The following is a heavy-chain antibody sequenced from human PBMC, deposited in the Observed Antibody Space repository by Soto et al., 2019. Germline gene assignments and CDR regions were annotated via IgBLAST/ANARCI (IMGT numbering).Heavy chain of an antibody. CDR2: ISYDGSNK. D-gene: IGHD1-26*01. CDR1: GFTFSSYA. Sequence: GGSLRLSCAASGFTFSSYAMHWVRQAPGKGLEWVAVISYDGSNKYYADSVKGRFTISRDNSKNTLYLQMNSLRAEDTAVYYCAWLSPEVGSTPPQYYPFDYWGQGTLVTVSS. V-gene: IGHV3-30-3*01. CDR3: AWLSPEVGSTPPQYYPFDY. J-gene: IGHJ4*02.